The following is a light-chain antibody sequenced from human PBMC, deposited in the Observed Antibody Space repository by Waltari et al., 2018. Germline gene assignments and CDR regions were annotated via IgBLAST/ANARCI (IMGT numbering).Light chain of an antibody. V-gene: IGLV5-45*03. J-gene: IGLJ3*02. CDR3: RIWYSAAWV. CDR1: SGLIVCTSN. Sequence: QAVVTQPSSLSASPGASASLTCTLRSGLIVCTSNIYWYQHKPGSPPGFLLRYNSASDKQQGFGSPSRFSGAKNFSANSGILLISGLHAEDEADYYCRIWYSAAWVFGGGTKLTVL. CDR2: YNSASDK.